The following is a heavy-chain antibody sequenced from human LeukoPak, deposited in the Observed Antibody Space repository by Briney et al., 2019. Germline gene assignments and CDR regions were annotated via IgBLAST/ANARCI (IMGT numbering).Heavy chain of an antibody. CDR1: GFTFSSYS. D-gene: IGHD3-22*01. Sequence: GGSLRLSCAASGFTFSSYSMNWVRQAPGKGLEWVSSISSSSSYIYYADSVKGRFTISRDNAKNSLYLQMNSLRAEDTAVYYCAREITMIVVEYYFDYWGQGTLVTVSS. CDR3: AREITMIVVEYYFDY. J-gene: IGHJ4*02. V-gene: IGHV3-21*01. CDR2: ISSSSSYI.